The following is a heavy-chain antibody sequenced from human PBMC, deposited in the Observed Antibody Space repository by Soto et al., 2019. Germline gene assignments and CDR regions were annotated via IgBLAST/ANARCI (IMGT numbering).Heavy chain of an antibody. J-gene: IGHJ5*02. Sequence: QVQLVQSGAEVKKPGASVKVSCTASGYTFTDYGISWLLQAPGQGLEWMAWISAHNGNSNYAQKFQGRVTMTTDTSKSKAYLELGSLRSDDTAVYYCARDRWSGHNWFDPWGQGTLVTVSS. V-gene: IGHV1-18*04. D-gene: IGHD3-3*01. CDR2: ISAHNGNS. CDR1: GYTFTDYG. CDR3: ARDRWSGHNWFDP.